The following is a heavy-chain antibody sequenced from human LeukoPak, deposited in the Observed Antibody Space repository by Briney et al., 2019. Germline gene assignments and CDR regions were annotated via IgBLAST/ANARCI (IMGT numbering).Heavy chain of an antibody. CDR3: ARDTPYSSDPNWFDP. J-gene: IGHJ5*02. CDR1: GGSISSYY. V-gene: IGHV4-59*12. CDR2: IYYSGST. Sequence: PSETLSLTCTVSGGSISSYYWSWIRQPPGKGLEWIGYIYYSGSTNYNPSLKSRVTISVDTSKNQFSLKLNSVPPEDTAVYYCARDTPYSSDPNWFDPWGQGTLVTVSS. D-gene: IGHD6-19*01.